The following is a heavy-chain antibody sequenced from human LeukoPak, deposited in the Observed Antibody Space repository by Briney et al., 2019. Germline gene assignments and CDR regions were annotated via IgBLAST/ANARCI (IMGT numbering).Heavy chain of an antibody. V-gene: IGHV1-2*02. CDR3: ARDKRSFDY. CDR1: GYTFTSYG. Sequence: GASVMVSCKASGYTFTSYGISWVRQAPGQGLEWMGWINPNSGGTNYAQKFQGRVTMTRDTSISTAYMELSRLRSDDTAVYYCARDKRSFDYWGQGTLVTVSS. CDR2: INPNSGGT. J-gene: IGHJ4*02.